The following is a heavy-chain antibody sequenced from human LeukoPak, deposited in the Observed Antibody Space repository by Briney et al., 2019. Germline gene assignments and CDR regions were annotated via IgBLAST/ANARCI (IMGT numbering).Heavy chain of an antibody. CDR1: GFTFSSYS. V-gene: IGHV3-21*04. D-gene: IGHD1-26*01. J-gene: IGHJ4*02. Sequence: GGSLRLSCAASGFTFSSYSMNWVRQAPGKGLEWVSSISSSSSYIYYADSVKGRFTLSRDNPKNTHFLQMDSLRAEDTAVYYCAKGGHYSPFDYWGQGTLVTVSS. CDR3: AKGGHYSPFDY. CDR2: ISSSSSYI.